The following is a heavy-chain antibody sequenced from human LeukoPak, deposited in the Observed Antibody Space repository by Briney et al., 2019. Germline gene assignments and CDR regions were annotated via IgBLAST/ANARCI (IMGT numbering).Heavy chain of an antibody. CDR1: GYTFTSYG. D-gene: IGHD3-3*01. Sequence: GASVKVSCKASGYTFTSYGISWVRQAPGQGLEWMGWISAYNGNTNYAQKLQGRVTKTTDTSTSTAYMELRSLRSDDTAVYYCARGARRITIFGVPIGDWFDPWGQGTLVTVSS. V-gene: IGHV1-18*01. CDR3: ARGARRITIFGVPIGDWFDP. CDR2: ISAYNGNT. J-gene: IGHJ5*02.